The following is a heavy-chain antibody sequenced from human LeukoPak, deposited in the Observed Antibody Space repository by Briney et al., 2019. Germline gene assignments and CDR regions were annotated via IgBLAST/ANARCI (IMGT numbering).Heavy chain of an antibody. CDR2: IYSGGST. D-gene: IGHD6-19*01. CDR1: GFTVSSTY. V-gene: IGHV3-66*01. J-gene: IGHJ5*02. CDR3: ARDLSSGYWGFDP. Sequence: GGSLRLSCAASGFTVSSTYMSWVRQAPGKGLEWVSVIYSGGSTYYADSVKGRFTISRDNSKNTLYLQMNSLRAEDTAVYYCARDLSSGYWGFDPWGQGTLVTVSS.